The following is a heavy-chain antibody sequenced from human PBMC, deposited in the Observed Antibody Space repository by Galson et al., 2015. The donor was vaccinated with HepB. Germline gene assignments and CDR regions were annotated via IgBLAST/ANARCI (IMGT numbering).Heavy chain of an antibody. D-gene: IGHD3-22*01. CDR1: GFTFSSYA. CDR3: ARGRDSSGFLD. V-gene: IGHV3-30-3*01. J-gene: IGHJ4*02. Sequence: SLRLSCAASGFTFSSYAMHWVRQAPGKGLEWVAVISYDGSNKYCADSVKGRFTISRDNSKNTLYLQMNSLRAEDTAVYYCARGRDSSGFLDWGQGTLVTVSS. CDR2: ISYDGSNK.